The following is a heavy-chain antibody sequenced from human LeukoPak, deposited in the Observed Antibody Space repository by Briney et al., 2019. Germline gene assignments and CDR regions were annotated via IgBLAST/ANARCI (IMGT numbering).Heavy chain of an antibody. V-gene: IGHV1-18*01. CDR3: ARRYCSSTSCHVDAFDI. J-gene: IGHJ3*02. Sequence: ASVKVSCKASGYTFTSYGISWVRQAPGQGLEWMGWISAYNGNTNYAQKLQGRVTMTTDTSTSTAYMELSSLRSEDTAVYYCARRYCSSTSCHVDAFDIWGQGTMVTVSS. D-gene: IGHD2-2*01. CDR1: GYTFTSYG. CDR2: ISAYNGNT.